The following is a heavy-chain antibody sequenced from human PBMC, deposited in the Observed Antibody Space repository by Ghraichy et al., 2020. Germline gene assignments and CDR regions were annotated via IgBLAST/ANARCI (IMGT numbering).Heavy chain of an antibody. CDR2: ITWDGDRA. CDR3: AKDNHYYGMDV. V-gene: IGHV3-43*01. D-gene: IGHD3-10*01. J-gene: IGHJ6*02. CDR1: GFTFDHYT. Sequence: GRSLRLSCVASGFTFDHYTMHWVRQSLRKGLEWVSLITWDGDRAFYGASVEGRFTMTRDNSKSSLYLEMDSLGPDDTGLYYCAKDNHYYGMDVWGQGTTVTVSS.